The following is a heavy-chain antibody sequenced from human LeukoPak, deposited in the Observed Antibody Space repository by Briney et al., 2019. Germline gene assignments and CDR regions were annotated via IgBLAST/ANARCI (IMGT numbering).Heavy chain of an antibody. V-gene: IGHV1-24*01. J-gene: IGHJ4*02. CDR2: FDPEDGET. CDR1: GYTLTELS. D-gene: IGHD6-19*01. Sequence: ASVKVSCKVSGYTLTELSMHWVRQAPGKGLEWMGGFDPEDGETIYAQKFQGRVTMTEDTSTDTAYMELSSLRSEDTAVSYCATSPYSSGPFDYWGQGTLVTVSS. CDR3: ATSPYSSGPFDY.